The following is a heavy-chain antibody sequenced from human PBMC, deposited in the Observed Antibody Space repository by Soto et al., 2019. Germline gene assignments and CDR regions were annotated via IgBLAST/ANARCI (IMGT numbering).Heavy chain of an antibody. V-gene: IGHV1-8*01. CDR1: GHTLASYD. J-gene: IGHJ5*01. D-gene: IGHD3-16*01. CDR3: ARDPFYGWFDS. CDR2: MTPDSGDT. Sequence: QVQLVQSGAEVRKPGASVKVSCKASGHTLASYDINWVRQATGQGLEWMGWMTPDSGDTGYAQKFQGRVTMTWDTSITTAYMELSCLRSDDTAVYYCARDPFYGWFDSWGQGTLVTVSS.